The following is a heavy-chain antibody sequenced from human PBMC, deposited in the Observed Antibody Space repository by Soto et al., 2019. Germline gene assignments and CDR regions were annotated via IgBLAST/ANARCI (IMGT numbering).Heavy chain of an antibody. CDR1: RFSLGSYA. CDR2: MNAAGTST. J-gene: IGHJ2*01. Sequence: PGGSLRLSCAASRFSLGSYAMTWFRQPPGKGLEWVSSMNAAGTSTSHADSVKGRFTTSRDSSKNTVYLEMNSLRGEDTAVYYCARPPEYYYDSSGYRHWYFDLWGRGTLVNVS. D-gene: IGHD3-22*01. CDR3: ARPPEYYYDSSGYRHWYFDL. V-gene: IGHV3-23*01.